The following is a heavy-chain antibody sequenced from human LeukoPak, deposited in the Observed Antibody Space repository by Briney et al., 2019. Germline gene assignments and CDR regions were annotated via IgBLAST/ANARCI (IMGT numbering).Heavy chain of an antibody. D-gene: IGHD6-19*01. Sequence: QAGGSLRLSCAASGFTFSSYSMNWVRQAPGKGLEWVSYISSSSSTIYYADSVKGRFTISRDNAKNSLYLQMNSLRAEDTAVYYCASEWAVDAFDIWGQGTMATVSS. CDR2: ISSSSSTI. CDR1: GFTFSSYS. J-gene: IGHJ3*02. CDR3: ASEWAVDAFDI. V-gene: IGHV3-48*01.